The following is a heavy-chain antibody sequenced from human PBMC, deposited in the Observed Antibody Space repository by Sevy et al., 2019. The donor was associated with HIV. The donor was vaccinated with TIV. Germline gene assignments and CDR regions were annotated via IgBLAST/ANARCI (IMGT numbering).Heavy chain of an antibody. D-gene: IGHD3-9*01. CDR3: AKGGYYDILTGSLYGDY. Sequence: GGSLRLSCAASGFTFSSYAMSWVRQAPGKGLEWVSAISGSGGSTYYADSVKGRFTISRDNSKNTLYLQMNSLRAEDTAVYYCAKGGYYDILTGSLYGDYWGQGTLVTVSS. J-gene: IGHJ4*02. CDR2: ISGSGGST. V-gene: IGHV3-23*01. CDR1: GFTFSSYA.